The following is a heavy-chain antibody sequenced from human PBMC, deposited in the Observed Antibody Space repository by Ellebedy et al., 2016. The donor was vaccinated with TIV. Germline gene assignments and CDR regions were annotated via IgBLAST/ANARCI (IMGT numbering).Heavy chain of an antibody. CDR1: GFSLIDNT. CDR3: ARSSTMCYYCFDY. V-gene: IGHV3-74*01. D-gene: IGHD2-2*01. J-gene: IGHJ4*02. CDR2: VNSDGSTT. Sequence: GESLKISCEGFGFSLIDNTMNWVRQAPGKGLVWVSRVNSDGSTTSYADSVKGRFTISRDKSKNTQYLQMNSLTVEDTAVYYCARSSTMCYYCFDYWGQGTLVTVSS.